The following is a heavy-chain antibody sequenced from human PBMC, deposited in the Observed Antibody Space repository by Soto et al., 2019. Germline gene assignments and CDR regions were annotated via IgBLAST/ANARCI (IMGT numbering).Heavy chain of an antibody. V-gene: IGHV3-21*01. CDR1: GFTFSSYS. CDR2: ISSSSSYI. CDR3: ARFPGHLSGRLREIVVVPAAPIDY. Sequence: GGSLRLSCAASGFTFSSYSMNWVRQAPGKGLEWVSSISSSSSYIYYADSVKGRFTISRDNAKNSLYLQMNSLRAEDTAVYYCARFPGHLSGRLREIVVVPAAPIDYWGQGTLVTVSS. J-gene: IGHJ4*02. D-gene: IGHD2-2*01.